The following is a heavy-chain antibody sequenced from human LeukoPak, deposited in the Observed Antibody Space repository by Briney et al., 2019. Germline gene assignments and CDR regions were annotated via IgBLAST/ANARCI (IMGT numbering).Heavy chain of an antibody. V-gene: IGHV4-59*08. J-gene: IGHJ4*02. Sequence: PSETLSLTCTVSGGSVGSYYWSWIRQPPGKGLEWIGYISYSGITNYKPSLKSRVTISVDTSKNQFSLKLSSVTATDTAVYYCARGTMTTVTYYFDYWGQGTLVTVSS. CDR1: GGSVGSYY. CDR2: ISYSGIT. D-gene: IGHD4-17*01. CDR3: ARGTMTTVTYYFDY.